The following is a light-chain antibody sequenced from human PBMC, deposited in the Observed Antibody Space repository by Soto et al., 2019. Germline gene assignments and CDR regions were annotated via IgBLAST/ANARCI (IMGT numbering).Light chain of an antibody. CDR1: QSVSNN. CDR2: AAS. V-gene: IGKV3-15*01. CDR3: QQYNNWPPLT. Sequence: IVMTQSPATLSVSPGERVTLSCRASQSVSNNLAWYQQKPGQAPRLLIYAASTRATGLPARFSGSGSGTQFSRTISSLQSEDFAVYYWQQYNNWPPLTFGGGTKVEIK. J-gene: IGKJ4*01.